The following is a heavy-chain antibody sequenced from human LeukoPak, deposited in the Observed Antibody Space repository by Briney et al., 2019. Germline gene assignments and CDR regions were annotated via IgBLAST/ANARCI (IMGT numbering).Heavy chain of an antibody. V-gene: IGHV3-23*01. CDR1: GFTFSSYA. J-gene: IGHJ4*02. D-gene: IGHD6-19*01. Sequence: PGGSLRLSCAASGFTFSSYAMSWVRQAPGKGLEWVSGISGSGGSTYYAGSVKGRFTISRDNFQNTLYLQMNSLRAEDTALYYCASAPATIAVAGPFDYWGQGTLVTVSS. CDR2: ISGSGGST. CDR3: ASAPATIAVAGPFDY.